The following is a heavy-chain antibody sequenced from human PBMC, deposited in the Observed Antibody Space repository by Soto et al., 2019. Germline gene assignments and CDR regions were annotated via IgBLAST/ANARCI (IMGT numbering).Heavy chain of an antibody. Sequence: QVQMVQSGAEVKKPGTSVKVSCKASGYAFINYAVTWVRQAPGEGLEWMGWISPSNDNSYSAQKFQDRVTMSTETSSDTVDMELRRLTSDDTGVYFFSREGGNPGASDYWGQGTLVTVSS. J-gene: IGHJ4*02. CDR3: SREGGNPGASDY. V-gene: IGHV1-18*01. CDR1: GYAFINYA. D-gene: IGHD3-16*01. CDR2: ISPSNDNS.